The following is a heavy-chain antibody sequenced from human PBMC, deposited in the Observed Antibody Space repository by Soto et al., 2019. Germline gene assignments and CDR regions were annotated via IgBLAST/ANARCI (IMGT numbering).Heavy chain of an antibody. V-gene: IGHV1-18*04. D-gene: IGHD1-26*01. CDR2: ISAYNGNT. Sequence: EASVKVSCKASGYTFTSYGISWVRQAPGQGLEWMGWISAYNGNTNYAQKLQGRVTMTTDTSTSTAYMELRSLRSDDTAVYYCARPAGPIVGATSRHWFDPWGQGTLVTVSS. J-gene: IGHJ5*02. CDR3: ARPAGPIVGATSRHWFDP. CDR1: GYTFTSYG.